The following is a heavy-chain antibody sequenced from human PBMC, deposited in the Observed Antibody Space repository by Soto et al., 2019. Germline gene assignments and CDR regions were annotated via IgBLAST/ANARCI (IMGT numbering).Heavy chain of an antibody. CDR1: GYTFRNFG. CDR3: ARENSYFDY. Sequence: QIQLLQSGAEVKKPGASVKVTCKASGYTFRNFGISWVRQAPGQGLEWMGWISAYNANANYAQKFQGRLTITADTSTSTAYMELRSLRSDDTAVYYCARENSYFDYWGPGTLVTVSS. CDR2: ISAYNANA. J-gene: IGHJ4*02. V-gene: IGHV1-18*01.